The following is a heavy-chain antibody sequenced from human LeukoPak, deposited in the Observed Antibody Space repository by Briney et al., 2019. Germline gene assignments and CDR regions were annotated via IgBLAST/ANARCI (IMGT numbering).Heavy chain of an antibody. J-gene: IGHJ4*02. D-gene: IGHD3-22*01. Sequence: GGSLRLSCAASGFTFSSYAMSWVRQAPGKGLEWVSGISGSSGSTHYADSVKGRFTVSRDNSKNTLYLQMNSLRAEDTAVYYCAHSSGYYLVDYWGQGTLVTVSS. CDR2: ISGSSGST. CDR3: AHSSGYYLVDY. CDR1: GFTFSSYA. V-gene: IGHV3-23*01.